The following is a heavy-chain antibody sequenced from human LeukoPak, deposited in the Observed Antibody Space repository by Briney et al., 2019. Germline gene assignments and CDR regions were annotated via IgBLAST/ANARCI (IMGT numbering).Heavy chain of an antibody. CDR1: GFTVSNNY. CDR2: FYAGGST. J-gene: IGHJ4*02. CDR3: ARDRPLDY. Sequence: GGSLRLSCAASGFTVSNNYMSWVRQAPGRGLEWVAIFYAGGSTFYADSVKGRFIIPRDISKNTLFLQMNSLKPEDTAVYYCARDRPLDYWGQGTLVTVSS. V-gene: IGHV3-66*02.